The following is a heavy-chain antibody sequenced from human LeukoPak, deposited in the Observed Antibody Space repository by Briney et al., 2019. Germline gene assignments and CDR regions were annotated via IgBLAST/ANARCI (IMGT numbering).Heavy chain of an antibody. CDR1: GYTFTIYD. Sequence: ASVKVSCKPSGYTFTIYDITWERQAPGRGLEWMGWISAYNGNTNYAHKLQGRVTMTTDTSTSTAYMEMRSLRSDDTAVYDFARNSFYYDCGGRLYQFDYWGQGTLVTVSS. D-gene: IGHD3-22*01. CDR3: ARNSFYYDCGGRLYQFDY. V-gene: IGHV1-18*01. CDR2: ISAYNGNT. J-gene: IGHJ4*02.